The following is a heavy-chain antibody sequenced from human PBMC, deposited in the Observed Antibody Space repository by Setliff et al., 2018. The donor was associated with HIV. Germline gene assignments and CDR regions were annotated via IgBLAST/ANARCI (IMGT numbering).Heavy chain of an antibody. Sequence: ASVKVSCKASGSTFITYCMHWLRQAPGQVLAWMGIINPSGGSTRYAQKFQGRVTMTRDTSTSTVYMELSSLRSEDTAVYYCARDRHSYYYASSGYYNWYFDLWGRGTLVTVSS. CDR1: GSTFITYC. CDR2: INPSGGST. J-gene: IGHJ2*01. D-gene: IGHD3-22*01. CDR3: ARDRHSYYYASSGYYNWYFDL. V-gene: IGHV1-46*01.